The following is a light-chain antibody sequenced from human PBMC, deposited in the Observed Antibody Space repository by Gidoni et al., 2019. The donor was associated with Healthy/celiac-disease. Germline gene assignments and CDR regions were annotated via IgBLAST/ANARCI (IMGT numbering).Light chain of an antibody. V-gene: IGKV3-11*01. CDR2: DAS. J-gene: IGKJ4*01. Sequence: EINFTQSPATLSFSPGERATLSCRASQSVSSYLAWYQQKPGQAPRLLIYDASNRATGIPARFSGSGSGTDFTLTISSLEPEDFAVYYCQQRSDFGGGTKVEIK. CDR3: QQRSD. CDR1: QSVSSY.